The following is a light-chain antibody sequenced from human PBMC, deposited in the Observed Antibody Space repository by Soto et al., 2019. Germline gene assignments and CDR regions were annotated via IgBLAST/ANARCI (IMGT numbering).Light chain of an antibody. CDR1: SRDVGSYNY. CDR3: GSYTSTYVRI. J-gene: IGLJ1*01. CDR2: EVT. V-gene: IGLV2-14*01. Sequence: QSVLTQPASVSGSPGHSITISCTGTSRDVGSYNYVSWYQQYPGRAPKLIIYEVTNRPSRVSDRFSGSKSGNVASLTISGLQAADEADYYCGSYTSTYVRIFGTGTKV.